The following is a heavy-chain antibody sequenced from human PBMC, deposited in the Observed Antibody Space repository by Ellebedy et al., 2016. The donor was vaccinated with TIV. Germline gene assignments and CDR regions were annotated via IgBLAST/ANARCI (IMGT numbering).Heavy chain of an antibody. V-gene: IGHV3-23*01. Sequence: GESLKISCAASGFTFSSYAMAWVRQAPGKGLELVSGISGSGSSTYHADSVKGRFTISRDNSKNTLYLQMNSLRAEDTAVYYCAKDPTVSGDSDYWGQGALVTVSS. CDR2: ISGSGSST. D-gene: IGHD6-13*01. CDR3: AKDPTVSGDSDY. CDR1: GFTFSSYA. J-gene: IGHJ4*02.